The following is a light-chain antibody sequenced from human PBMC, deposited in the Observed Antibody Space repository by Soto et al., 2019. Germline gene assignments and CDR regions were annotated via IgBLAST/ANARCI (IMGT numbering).Light chain of an antibody. Sequence: IVLTQSPGTLCLSPGERATLSCRASQSVSSSYLAWYQQKPGQAPRLLIYGASSRATGIPDRFSGSGSGTDFTLTISGLQPGDSATYYCQQYNSYSPTFGEGTKVDIK. CDR1: QSVSSSY. J-gene: IGKJ1*01. CDR3: QQYNSYSPT. V-gene: IGKV3-20*01. CDR2: GAS.